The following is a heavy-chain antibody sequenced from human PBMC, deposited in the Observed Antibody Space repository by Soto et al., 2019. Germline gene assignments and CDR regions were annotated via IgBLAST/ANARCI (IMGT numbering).Heavy chain of an antibody. D-gene: IGHD6-19*01. Sequence: EVQLVQSGGGLVQPGGSLRLSCSVSGFTLTSYDMHWFRQVSGRGLEWVSSIGIAGATTYPGSVLGRFTIFRDSAENSLFLQMNSLIAEDTAVYYCATGSSGWYELNSWGQGARVTVSS. CDR2: IGIAGAT. CDR3: ATGSSGWYELNS. V-gene: IGHV3-13*01. J-gene: IGHJ4*02. CDR1: GFTLTSYD.